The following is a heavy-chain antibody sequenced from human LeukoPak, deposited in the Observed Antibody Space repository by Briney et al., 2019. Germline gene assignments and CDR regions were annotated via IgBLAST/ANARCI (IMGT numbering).Heavy chain of an antibody. V-gene: IGHV3-23*01. CDR1: GFTSIAYA. CDR3: AKDKIVGDGRWDFDY. Sequence: PGGSLRLSCVGSGFTSIAYALTWARQAPGKGLEWVSGMTGGGVTYYADSVKGRFVISRDSSKNTVYLQMNSLRVEDTALYFCAKDKIVGDGRWDFDYWGQGTLVTVSS. J-gene: IGHJ4*02. D-gene: IGHD3-10*01. CDR2: MTGGGVT.